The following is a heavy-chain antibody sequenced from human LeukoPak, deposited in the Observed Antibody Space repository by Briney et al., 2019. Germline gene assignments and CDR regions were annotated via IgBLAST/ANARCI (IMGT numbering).Heavy chain of an antibody. CDR3: ARGVTIVRGDD. Sequence: ASVTVSCKASGYSFTGHFVHWVRQAPGQGLEWMGWINPNSGGTNYARDFQGRVTMTRDTSISTAYMEMTNLTSDDTAVYFCARGVTIVRGDDWGQGTLVSVYS. CDR1: GYSFTGHF. V-gene: IGHV1-2*02. D-gene: IGHD3-10*01. CDR2: INPNSGGT. J-gene: IGHJ4*02.